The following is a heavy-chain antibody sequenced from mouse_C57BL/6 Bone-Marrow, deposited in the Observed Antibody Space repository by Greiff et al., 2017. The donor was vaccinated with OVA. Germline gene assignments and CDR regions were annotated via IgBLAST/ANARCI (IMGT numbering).Heavy chain of an antibody. CDR1: GYTFTSYG. CDR3: ARPPDSSGPGFAY. CDR2: IYPRSGNT. J-gene: IGHJ3*01. V-gene: IGHV1-81*01. Sequence: VQLQQSGAELARPGASVKLSCKASGYTFTSYGISWVKQRTGQGLEWIGEIYPRSGNTYYHEKFKGKATLTADKSSSTAYMELRSLTSEDSAVYFCARPPDSSGPGFAYWGQGTLVTVSA. D-gene: IGHD3-2*02.